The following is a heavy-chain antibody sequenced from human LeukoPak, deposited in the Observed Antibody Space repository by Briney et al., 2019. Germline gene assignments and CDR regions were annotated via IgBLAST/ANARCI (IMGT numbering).Heavy chain of an antibody. Sequence: PGGSLRLSCAVSGFTFSSYGMHWVRQAPGKGLEWVAFIRYDGSNKYYADSVKGRFTISRDNSKNTLYLQMNSLRAEDTAVYYCALPEGGYGDFDYWGQGTLVTVSS. V-gene: IGHV3-30*02. CDR3: ALPEGGYGDFDY. J-gene: IGHJ4*02. CDR2: IRYDGSNK. CDR1: GFTFSSYG. D-gene: IGHD5-12*01.